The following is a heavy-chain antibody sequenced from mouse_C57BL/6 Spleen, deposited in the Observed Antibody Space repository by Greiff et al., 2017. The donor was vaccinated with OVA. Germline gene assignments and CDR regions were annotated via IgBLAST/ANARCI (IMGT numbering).Heavy chain of an antibody. D-gene: IGHD4-1*01. J-gene: IGHJ2*01. Sequence: DVKLVESGGGLVKPGGSLKLSCAASGFTFSDYGMHWVRQAPEKGLEWVAYISSGSSTIYYADTVKGRFTISRDNAKNTLFLQMTSLRSEETAMYYCARETGTRYFDYWGQGTTLTVSS. V-gene: IGHV5-17*01. CDR1: GFTFSDYG. CDR2: ISSGSSTI. CDR3: ARETGTRYFDY.